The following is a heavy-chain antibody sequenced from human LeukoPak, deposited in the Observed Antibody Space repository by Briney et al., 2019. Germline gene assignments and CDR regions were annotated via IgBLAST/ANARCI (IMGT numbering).Heavy chain of an antibody. CDR1: GFTFSSYW. CDR3: ARALVVPAAIDH. J-gene: IGHJ4*02. V-gene: IGHV3-30-3*01. Sequence: GGSLRLSCAASGFTFSSYWMSWVRQAPGKGLEWVAVISYDGSNKYYADSVKGRFTISRDNSKNTLYLQMNSLRAEDTAVYYCARALVVPAAIDHWGQGTLVTVSS. D-gene: IGHD2-2*01. CDR2: ISYDGSNK.